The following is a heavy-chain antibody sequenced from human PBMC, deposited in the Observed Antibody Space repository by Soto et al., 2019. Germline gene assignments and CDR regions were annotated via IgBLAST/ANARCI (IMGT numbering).Heavy chain of an antibody. J-gene: IGHJ5*02. D-gene: IGHD4-17*01. V-gene: IGHV4-34*01. CDR1: GGSFSGYY. CDR2: INHSGST. Sequence: PSETLSLTCAVYGGSFSGYYWSWIRQPPGKGLEWIGEINHSGSTNYNPSLKSRVTISVDTSKNQFSLKLSSVTAADTAVYYCARHSKNHGDYARWFDPWGQGTLVTVSS. CDR3: ARHSKNHGDYARWFDP.